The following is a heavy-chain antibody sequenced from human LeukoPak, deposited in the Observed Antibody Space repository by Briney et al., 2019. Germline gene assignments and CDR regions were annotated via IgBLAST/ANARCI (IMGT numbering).Heavy chain of an antibody. D-gene: IGHD6-13*01. CDR2: INTNTGNP. V-gene: IGHV7-4-1*02. Sequence: ASVKVSCKASGYTFTSYAMNWVRQAPGQGLEWMGWINTNTGNPTYAQGFTGWFVFSLDTSVSTAYLQISSLKAEDTAVYYCARVEYSSSWTPPSYWYFDLWGRGTLVTVSS. CDR3: ARVEYSSSWTPPSYWYFDL. J-gene: IGHJ2*01. CDR1: GYTFTSYA.